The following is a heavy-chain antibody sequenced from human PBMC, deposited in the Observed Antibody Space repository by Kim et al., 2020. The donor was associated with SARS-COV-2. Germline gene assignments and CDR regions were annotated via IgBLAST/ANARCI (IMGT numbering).Heavy chain of an antibody. D-gene: IGHD3-10*01. J-gene: IGHJ4*02. CDR1: GFTFSSYG. V-gene: IGHV3-7*05. CDR2: IKQDGSEK. CDR3: ARSLVRGGVDY. Sequence: GGSLRLSCAASGFTFSSYGMSWVRQAPGKGLEWVANIKQDGSEKYYVDSVKGRFTISRDNAKNSLYLQMNSLRAEDTAVYYCARSLVRGGVDYWGQGTLV.